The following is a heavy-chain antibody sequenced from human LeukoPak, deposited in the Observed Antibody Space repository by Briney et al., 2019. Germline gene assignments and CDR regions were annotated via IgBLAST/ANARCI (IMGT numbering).Heavy chain of an antibody. CDR1: GFTFSNYA. V-gene: IGHV3-30-3*01. CDR2: ISDDGSRQ. J-gene: IGHJ4*02. Sequence: GGSLRLSCAATGFTFSNYAIHWGRQAPGKGLEWVAFISDDGSRQHYADSVKGRFTISRDNSKNTLNLQMNNLRAEDTAVYYCVKDRTGTYTLDYWGQGTLVTVSS. CDR3: VKDRTGTYTLDY. D-gene: IGHD3-10*01.